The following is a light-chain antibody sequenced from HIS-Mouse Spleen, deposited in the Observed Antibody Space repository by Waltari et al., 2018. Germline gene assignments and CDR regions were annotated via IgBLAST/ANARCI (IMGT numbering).Light chain of an antibody. CDR3: QQYNSYSGT. CDR2: KAS. J-gene: IGKJ2*01. CDR1: QSISSW. V-gene: IGKV1-5*03. Sequence: DLQMTQSPSTLSASVGDRVTITCRASQSISSWLAWYQQKPGKAPKLLIYKASSLESGVPSRFSGRGSGTEFTLTISSLQPDDFATYYCQQYNSYSGTFGQGTKLEIK.